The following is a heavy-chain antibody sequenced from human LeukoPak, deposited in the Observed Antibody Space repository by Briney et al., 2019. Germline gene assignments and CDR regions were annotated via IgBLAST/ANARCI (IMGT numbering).Heavy chain of an antibody. CDR2: IYSGGST. CDR1: GFTVSSNY. V-gene: IGHV3-66*01. CDR3: ASTVVAAAGMTFDY. D-gene: IGHD6-13*01. Sequence: GGSLRLSCAASGFTVSSNYMSWVRQAPGKGLEWVSVIYSGGSTYYADSVKGRFTISRDNSKNTLHLQMNSLRAEDTAVYYCASTVVAAAGMTFDYWGQGTLVTVSS. J-gene: IGHJ4*02.